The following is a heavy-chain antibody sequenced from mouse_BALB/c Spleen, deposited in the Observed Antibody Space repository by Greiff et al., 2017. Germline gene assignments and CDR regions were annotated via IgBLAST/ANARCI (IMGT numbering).Heavy chain of an antibody. CDR1: GYTFTDYY. J-gene: IGHJ4*01. V-gene: IGHV1-77*01. Sequence: QVQLKQSGAELARPGASVKLSCKASGYTFTDYYINWVEQRTGQGLEWIGEIYPGSGNTYYNEKFKGKATLTADKSSSTAYMQLSSLTSEDSAVYFCARKLYAMDYWGQGTSVTVSS. CDR3: ARKLYAMDY. CDR2: IYPGSGNT.